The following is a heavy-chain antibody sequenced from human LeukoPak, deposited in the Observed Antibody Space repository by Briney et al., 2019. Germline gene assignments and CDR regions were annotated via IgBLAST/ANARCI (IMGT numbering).Heavy chain of an antibody. CDR1: DXX. J-gene: IGHJ6*03. CDR3: ARDSYSSSWYRGNYYYYMDV. CDR2: ISSSGSTI. V-gene: IGHV3-11*01. D-gene: IGHD6-13*01. Sequence: DXXMSWIXQAPGKGLEWVSYISSSGSTIYYADSVKGRFTISRDNAKNSLYLQMNSLRAEDTAVYYCARDSYSSSWYRGNYYYYMDVWGKGTTVTVSS.